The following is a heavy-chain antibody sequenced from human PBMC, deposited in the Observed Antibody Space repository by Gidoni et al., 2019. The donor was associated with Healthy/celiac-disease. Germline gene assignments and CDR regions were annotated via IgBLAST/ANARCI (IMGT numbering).Heavy chain of an antibody. CDR2: IKSKTDGGTT. V-gene: IGHV3-15*01. J-gene: IGHJ6*02. Sequence: EVQLVASGGGLVKPGGSLRLSCAASGFTFSNAWLSWVRQAPGKGLEWVGRIKSKTDGGTTDYAAPVKGRFTISRDDSKNTLYLQMNSLKTEDTAVYYCTTRPYDSSGYYYEYYYYGMDVWGQGTTVTVSS. CDR1: GFTFSNAW. D-gene: IGHD3-22*01. CDR3: TTRPYDSSGYYYEYYYYGMDV.